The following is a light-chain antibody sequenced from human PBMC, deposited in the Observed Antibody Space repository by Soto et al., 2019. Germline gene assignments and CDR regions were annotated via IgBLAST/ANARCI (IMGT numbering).Light chain of an antibody. CDR1: QSVSSSF. Sequence: EIVLTQSPGTLSLSPGESATLSCRATQSVSSSFLAWYQQKPGLAARLLIYGASTRATGIPDRFSGSGSGTDFTLTISSLEPEDFAVYYCQLYGSSPLTFGPGTKVDIK. CDR3: QLYGSSPLT. J-gene: IGKJ3*01. CDR2: GAS. V-gene: IGKV3-20*01.